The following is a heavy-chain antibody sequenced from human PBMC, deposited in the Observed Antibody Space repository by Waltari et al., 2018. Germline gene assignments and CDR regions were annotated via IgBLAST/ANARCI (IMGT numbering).Heavy chain of an antibody. CDR1: GGTVRSYT. J-gene: IGHJ4*02. CDR2: FIPILGIA. Sequence: QVQLVQSGAEVTKPGSSVKVSCKASGGTVRSYTISWVRQARGQGLESMGRFIPILGIANYAQKFQGRVTITADKSTSTAYMELSSLRSEDTAVYYCARSNYYDSSGYSLDYWGQGTLVTVSS. V-gene: IGHV1-69*02. CDR3: ARSNYYDSSGYSLDY. D-gene: IGHD3-22*01.